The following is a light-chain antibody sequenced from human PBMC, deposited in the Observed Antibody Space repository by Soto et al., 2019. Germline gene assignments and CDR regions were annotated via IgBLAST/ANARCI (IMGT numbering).Light chain of an antibody. J-gene: IGLJ1*01. CDR2: GNS. Sequence: QSALTQPPSVSGAPGQRVTISCTGSSSNIGAGYDVHWYQQFPGTAPKLLIYGNSNRPSGVPDRFSGSKPGTSASLAITGLQAEDEADYYCQSYDSSLSGVFGSGTKVTVL. CDR1: SSNIGAGYD. CDR3: QSYDSSLSGV. V-gene: IGLV1-40*01.